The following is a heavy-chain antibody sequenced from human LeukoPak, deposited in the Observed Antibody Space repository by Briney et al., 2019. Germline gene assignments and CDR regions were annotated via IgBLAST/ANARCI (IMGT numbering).Heavy chain of an antibody. CDR3: ARAPRSRLSLNDY. J-gene: IGHJ4*02. Sequence: PGGSLRLSCAASGFTFSSYAMHWVRQAPGKGLEWVAVISYDGSNKYYADSVKGRFTISRDNSKNTLYLQMNSLRAEDTAVYYCARAPRSRLSLNDYWGQGTLVTVSS. CDR2: ISYDGSNK. D-gene: IGHD2-15*01. V-gene: IGHV3-30*04. CDR1: GFTFSSYA.